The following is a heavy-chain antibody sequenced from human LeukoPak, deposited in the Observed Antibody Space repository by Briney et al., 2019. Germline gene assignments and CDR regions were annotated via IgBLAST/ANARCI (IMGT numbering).Heavy chain of an antibody. J-gene: IGHJ4*02. V-gene: IGHV4-34*01. CDR1: GGSFSEYY. CDR3: ARGGGSGWYIDY. CDR2: IHHSGST. D-gene: IGHD6-19*01. Sequence: PSETLSLTCAVYGGSFSEYYWSWIRQPPGKGLEWIGEIHHSGSTNYNPSLKSRVTMSVDTSKNQFSLKLSSVTAADTALYYRARGGGSGWYIDYWGQGTLVAVSS.